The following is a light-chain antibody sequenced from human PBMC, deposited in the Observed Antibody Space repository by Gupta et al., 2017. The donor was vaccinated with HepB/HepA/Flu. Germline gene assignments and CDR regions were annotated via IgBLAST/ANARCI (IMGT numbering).Light chain of an antibody. Sequence: SYELTPPPSVSVSPGQTARITCSGDALPKQYAYWYQQKPGQAPVLVIYKDSERPSGIPERFSGSSSGTTVTLTISGVQAEDEADYYCQSAEVFGGGTKLTVL. J-gene: IGLJ3*02. CDR3: QSAEV. CDR2: KDS. CDR1: ALPKQY. V-gene: IGLV3-25*03.